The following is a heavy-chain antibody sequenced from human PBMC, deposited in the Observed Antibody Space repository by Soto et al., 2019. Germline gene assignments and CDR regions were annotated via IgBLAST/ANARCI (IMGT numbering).Heavy chain of an antibody. CDR2: IIPIIGII. CDR3: AGDTDSHYNDSHASSYP. Sequence: QVQLVQSGAEVKKPGSSVKVSCKASGGTFSTYTITWVRQAPGQGLEWMGRIIPIIGIINYAQKFQGRVTISADKLPGTGYMELTVLRSDDTAVYYCAGDTDSHYNDSHASSYPWGQGTLVTVSS. D-gene: IGHD4-4*01. J-gene: IGHJ5*02. V-gene: IGHV1-69*08. CDR1: GGTFSTYT.